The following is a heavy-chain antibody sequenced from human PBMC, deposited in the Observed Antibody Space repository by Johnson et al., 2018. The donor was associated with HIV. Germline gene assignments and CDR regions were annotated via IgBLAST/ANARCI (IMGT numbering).Heavy chain of an antibody. D-gene: IGHD3-3*01. CDR1: GFTFSSYG. CDR3: TPDIGSGYLWGSYAFDI. J-gene: IGHJ3*02. Sequence: VQLVESGGGVVQPGRSLRLSCAASGFTFSSYGMHWVRQAPGKGLEWVAFIRYDGSNKYYADSVKGRFTISRDNSKNTRYLQMNSLRAVAPAVYYCTPDIGSGYLWGSYAFDIWGQGTMVTVSS. CDR2: IRYDGSNK. V-gene: IGHV3-30*02.